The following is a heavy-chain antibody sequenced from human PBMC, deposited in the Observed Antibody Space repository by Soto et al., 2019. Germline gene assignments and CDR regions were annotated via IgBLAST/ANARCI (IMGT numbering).Heavy chain of an antibody. J-gene: IGHJ4*02. Sequence: EVQLVESGGGLVQPGGSLRLSCAASGFTVSSNYMSWVRQAPGKGLEWVSVIYSGGSTYYADSVKGRFTISRDNSKNTLYLQMNSLRAEDTAVYYCARDVGKEQLVFDYWGQGTLVTVSS. V-gene: IGHV3-66*01. CDR1: GFTVSSNY. D-gene: IGHD6-6*01. CDR2: IYSGGST. CDR3: ARDVGKEQLVFDY.